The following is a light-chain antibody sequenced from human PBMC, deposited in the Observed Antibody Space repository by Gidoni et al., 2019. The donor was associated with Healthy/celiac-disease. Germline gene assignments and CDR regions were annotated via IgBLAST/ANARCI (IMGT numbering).Light chain of an antibody. CDR3: QTWGTGIHVV. J-gene: IGLJ2*01. CDR2: LNSDGSH. V-gene: IGLV4-69*01. CDR1: SGHSSYA. Sequence: LVLPQSPSASAPLGASVKLTCTLSSGHSSYAIAWHQQQPEKGPRYLMKLNSDGSHSKGDGIPDRFSVSSSGAERYLTISSLQSEDEADYYCQTWGTGIHVVFGGGTKLTVL.